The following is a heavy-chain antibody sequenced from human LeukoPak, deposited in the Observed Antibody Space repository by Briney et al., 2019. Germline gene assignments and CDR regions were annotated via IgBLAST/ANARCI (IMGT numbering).Heavy chain of an antibody. D-gene: IGHD3-3*01. J-gene: IGHJ6*02. Sequence: ASVKVSCKASGYTFTSYGISWARQAPGQGLEWMGWISAYNGNTNYAQKLQGRVTMTTDTSTSTAYMELRSLRSDDTAVYYCARSAPGDFWSGFSQMRYGMDVWGQGTTVTVSS. V-gene: IGHV1-18*01. CDR1: GYTFTSYG. CDR2: ISAYNGNT. CDR3: ARSAPGDFWSGFSQMRYGMDV.